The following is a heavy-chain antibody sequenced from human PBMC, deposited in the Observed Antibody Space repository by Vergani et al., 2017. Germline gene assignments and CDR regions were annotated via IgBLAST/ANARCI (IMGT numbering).Heavy chain of an antibody. V-gene: IGHV4-34*01. CDR1: GGSFSGYY. Sequence: QVQLQQWGAGLLKPSETLSLTCAVYGGSFSGYYWSWTRQHPGKGLEWIGYIYYSGSTYYNPSLKSRVTISVDTSKNQFSLKLSSVTAADTAVYYCARDPYGSGSIDYWGQGTLVTVSS. D-gene: IGHD3-10*01. CDR3: ARDPYGSGSIDY. CDR2: IYYSGST. J-gene: IGHJ4*02.